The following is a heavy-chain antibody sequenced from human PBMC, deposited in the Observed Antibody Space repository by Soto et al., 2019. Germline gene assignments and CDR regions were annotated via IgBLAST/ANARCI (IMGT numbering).Heavy chain of an antibody. CDR2: IRSKAYGGTT. J-gene: IGHJ4*02. V-gene: IGHV3-49*04. CDR3: TRGAEGYDYVLGSYRYTLSAVDY. CDR1: GLTFGDYA. D-gene: IGHD3-16*02. Sequence: PGGSLRLSCTASGLTFGDYAMSWVRQAPGKGLEWVGFIRSKAYGGTTEYAASVKGRFTISRDDSKSIAYLQMNSLKTEDTAVYYCTRGAEGYDYVLGSYRYTLSAVDYWGQGTLVTVSS.